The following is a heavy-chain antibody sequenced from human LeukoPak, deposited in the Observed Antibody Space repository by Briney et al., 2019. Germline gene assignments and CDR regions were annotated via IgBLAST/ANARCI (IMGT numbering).Heavy chain of an antibody. CDR3: ARYLDYGDLYYFDY. J-gene: IGHJ4*02. CDR1: GGSISSYY. CDR2: IYYSGST. V-gene: IGHV4-59*01. Sequence: SETLSLTCTVSGGSISSYYWSWIRQPPGKGLERIGYIYYSGSTNYNPSLKSRVTISVDTSKNQFSLKLSSVTAADTAVYYCARYLDYGDLYYFDYWGQGTLVTVSS. D-gene: IGHD4-17*01.